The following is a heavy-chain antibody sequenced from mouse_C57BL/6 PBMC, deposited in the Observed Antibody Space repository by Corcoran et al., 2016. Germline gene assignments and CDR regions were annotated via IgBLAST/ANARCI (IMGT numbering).Heavy chain of an antibody. Sequence: QVQLKQSGAELVRPGASVKLSCKASGYTFTDYYINWVKQRPGQGLEWIARIYPGSGNTYYNEKFKGKATLTAEKSSSTAYMQLSSLTSEDSAVYFCARSYYGNYVGDYWGQGTSLTVSS. CDR1: GYTFTDYY. CDR3: ARSYYGNYVGDY. D-gene: IGHD2-10*01. V-gene: IGHV1-76*01. CDR2: IYPGSGNT. J-gene: IGHJ2*02.